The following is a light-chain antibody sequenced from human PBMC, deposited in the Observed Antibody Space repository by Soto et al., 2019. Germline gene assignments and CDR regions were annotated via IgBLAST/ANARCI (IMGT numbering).Light chain of an antibody. Sequence: SADPLPPSPWERVYLSCRASQSVNHNLAWYLKKPGQAPRLLIYGASRRATGIPARFSGSASGTDLTLTLSSLEPEDFAVSYCQQRSTWPPWTFGQGTKVDIK. V-gene: IGKV3-11*01. CDR3: QQRSTWPPWT. CDR1: QSVNHN. CDR2: GAS. J-gene: IGKJ1*01.